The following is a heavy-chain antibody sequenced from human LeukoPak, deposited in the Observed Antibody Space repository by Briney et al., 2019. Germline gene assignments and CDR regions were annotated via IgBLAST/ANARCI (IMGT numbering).Heavy chain of an antibody. J-gene: IGHJ4*02. CDR2: IYYSGST. CDR1: GGSITSYY. CDR3: ARGGIAAAALFQLDY. V-gene: IGHV4-59*01. D-gene: IGHD6-13*01. Sequence: SETLSLTCGVSGGSITSYYWGWIRQPPGKGLEWIGYIYYSGSTNYNPSLKSRVTIAVDTSKNQFSLKLSSVTAADTAVYFCARGGIAAAALFQLDYWGQGNLVTVSS.